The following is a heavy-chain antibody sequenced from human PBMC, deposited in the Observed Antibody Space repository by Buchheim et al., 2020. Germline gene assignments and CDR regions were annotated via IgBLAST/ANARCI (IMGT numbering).Heavy chain of an antibody. CDR2: ISYDGSNK. D-gene: IGHD3-22*01. V-gene: IGHV3-30*18. J-gene: IGHJ4*02. CDR1: GFTFSSYG. Sequence: QVQLVESGGGVVQPGRSLRLSCAASGFTFSSYGMHWVRQAPGKGLEWVAVISYDGSNKYYADSVKGRFTISRDNSKNTLYLQRNSLGAEDTTVYYCAKDVYYYDSSGYYFDYWGQGTL. CDR3: AKDVYYYDSSGYYFDY.